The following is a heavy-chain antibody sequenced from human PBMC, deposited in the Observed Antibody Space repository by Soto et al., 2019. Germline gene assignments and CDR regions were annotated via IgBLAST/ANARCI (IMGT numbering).Heavy chain of an antibody. CDR2: INADKGDT. Sequence: QAQLVQSGAEVKKPGALVKVSCKASGYSFTDFAMHWVRLASGQRLEWMGWINADKGDTKYSPKFQGRVTITRDTSATTVYMELRSLRSEDTAVYYCARGPLSGVATIWDYANWFDPWGQGSLVTVST. J-gene: IGHJ5*02. V-gene: IGHV1-3*01. D-gene: IGHD5-12*01. CDR3: ARGPLSGVATIWDYANWFDP. CDR1: GYSFTDFA.